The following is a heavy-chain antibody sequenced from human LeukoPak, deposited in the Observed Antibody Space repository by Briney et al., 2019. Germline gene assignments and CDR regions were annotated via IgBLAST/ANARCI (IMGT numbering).Heavy chain of an antibody. V-gene: IGHV3-21*04. CDR3: ARDFYGGNPTVLDAFDI. J-gene: IGHJ3*02. CDR2: ITSSSSYI. Sequence: AGGSLRLSCAASGFTFSSYGMSWVRQAPGKGLEWVSSITSSSSYIYYADSVKGRFTISRDNAKNSLYLQMNSLRAEDTAVYYCARDFYGGNPTVLDAFDIWGQGTMVTVSS. D-gene: IGHD4-23*01. CDR1: GFTFSSYG.